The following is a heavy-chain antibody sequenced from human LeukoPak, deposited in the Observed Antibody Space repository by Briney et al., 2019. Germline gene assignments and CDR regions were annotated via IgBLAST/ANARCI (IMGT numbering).Heavy chain of an antibody. J-gene: IGHJ6*03. CDR2: ISSSSSYI. D-gene: IGHD6-19*01. CDR1: GFTFSSYS. Sequence: GGSLRLSCAASGFTFSSYSMNWVRQAPGKGLEWVSSISSSSSYIYYADSVKGRFTISRDNAKNSLYLQMNSLRAEDTAVYYCAREHSSGWYPYYYYYMDVWGKGTTVTISS. V-gene: IGHV3-21*01. CDR3: AREHSSGWYPYYYYYMDV.